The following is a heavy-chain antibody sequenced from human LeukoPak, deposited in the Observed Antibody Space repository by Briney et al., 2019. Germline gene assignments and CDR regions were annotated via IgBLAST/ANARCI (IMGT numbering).Heavy chain of an antibody. V-gene: IGHV4-61*08. J-gene: IGHJ6*03. CDR1: GGSISSGGYS. CDR2: IYYSGST. CDR3: ARGHRKRSYSSGWEHLHYYYYYMDV. Sequence: LETLSLTCTVSGGSISSGGYSWSWIRQPPGKGLEWIGYIYYSGSTNYNPSLKSRVTISVDTSKNQFSLKLSSVTAADTAVYYCARGHRKRSYSSGWEHLHYYYYYMDVWGKGTTVTISS. D-gene: IGHD6-19*01.